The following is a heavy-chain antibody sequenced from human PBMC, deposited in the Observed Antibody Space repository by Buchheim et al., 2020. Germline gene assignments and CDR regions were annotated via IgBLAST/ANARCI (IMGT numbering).Heavy chain of an antibody. Sequence: EVQLVESGGGLVQPGRSLRPSCTASGFTFGDYAMSWVRQAPGKGLEWVGFIRSKAYGGTTEYAASVKGRFTISRDDSKSIAYLQMNSLKTEDTAVYYCTRDSWAANYYYGMAVWGQGTT. D-gene: IGHD5-18*01. J-gene: IGHJ6*02. CDR2: IRSKAYGGTT. V-gene: IGHV3-49*04. CDR1: GFTFGDYA. CDR3: TRDSWAANYYYGMAV.